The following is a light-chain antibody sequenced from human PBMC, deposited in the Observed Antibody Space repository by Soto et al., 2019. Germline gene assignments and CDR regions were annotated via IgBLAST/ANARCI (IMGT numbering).Light chain of an antibody. CDR2: DAS. Sequence: TLLQRSPATLSLSHRERAPLCCLASQSVGRILAWYQQKPGQAPRLLIYDASTRATGIPARFSGSGSGTDFSLTISGLESEDFAVYYCQQRSVWPLTFGGGTKVDIK. V-gene: IGKV3-11*01. CDR3: QQRSVWPLT. J-gene: IGKJ4*01. CDR1: QSVGRI.